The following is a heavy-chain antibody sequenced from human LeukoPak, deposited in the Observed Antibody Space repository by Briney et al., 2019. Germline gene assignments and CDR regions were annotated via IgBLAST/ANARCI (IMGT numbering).Heavy chain of an antibody. Sequence: GASVKVSCKASGYTFTSYDINWVRQATGQGLEWMGWMNPNSGNTGYAQKFQGRVTMTRNTSISTAYMELSSLRSEGTAVYYCARADDTMVREVIIYYMDVWGKGTTVTASS. CDR1: GYTFTSYD. CDR3: ARADDTMVREVIIYYMDV. J-gene: IGHJ6*03. V-gene: IGHV1-8*01. D-gene: IGHD3-10*01. CDR2: MNPNSGNT.